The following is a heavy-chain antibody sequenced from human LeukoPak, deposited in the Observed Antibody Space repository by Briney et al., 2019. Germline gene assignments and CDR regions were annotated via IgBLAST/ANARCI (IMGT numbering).Heavy chain of an antibody. Sequence: PGRSLRLSCAASGFTFSSHGMHWVRQAPGKGLEWVAVISYDGSNKYYADSVKGRITVSRDNAKNSLHLQMNSLRAEDTAVYYCVREVYFYDDSAMEGSFDIWGHGTVVTVSS. CDR2: ISYDGSNK. V-gene: IGHV3-30*03. J-gene: IGHJ3*02. CDR1: GFTFSSHG. CDR3: VREVYFYDDSAMEGSFDI. D-gene: IGHD3-22*01.